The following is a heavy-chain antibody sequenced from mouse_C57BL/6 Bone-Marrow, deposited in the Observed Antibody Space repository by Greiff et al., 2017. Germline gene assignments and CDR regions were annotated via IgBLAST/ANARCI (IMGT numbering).Heavy chain of an antibody. Sequence: QVQLQQSGAELARPGASVKLSCKASGYPFTSYGISWVKQRTGQGLEWIGEIYPRSGNTYYNEKFKGKATLTADKSSSTAYMELRSLTSEDSAVYFCARDIYYYTGYAMDYWGQGTSGTVSS. CDR3: ARDIYYYTGYAMDY. CDR1: GYPFTSYG. D-gene: IGHD1-1*01. V-gene: IGHV1-81*01. CDR2: IYPRSGNT. J-gene: IGHJ4*01.